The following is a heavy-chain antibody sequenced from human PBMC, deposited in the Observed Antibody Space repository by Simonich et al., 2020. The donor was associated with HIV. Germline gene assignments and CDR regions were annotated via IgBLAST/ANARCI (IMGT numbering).Heavy chain of an antibody. J-gene: IGHJ4*02. CDR1: GGSFSGYY. V-gene: IGHV4-34*01. CDR2: INDSGSS. CDR3: TRGYGDYGDY. Sequence: QVQLQQWGAGLLKPSETLSLTCAVYGGSFSGYYSSWIRQSPGKGLEWIGEINDSGSSNYNPSLKSRVTISVDASKNQFSLKLSSVTAADTAGYYCTRGYGDYGDYWGQGTLVTVSS. D-gene: IGHD4-17*01.